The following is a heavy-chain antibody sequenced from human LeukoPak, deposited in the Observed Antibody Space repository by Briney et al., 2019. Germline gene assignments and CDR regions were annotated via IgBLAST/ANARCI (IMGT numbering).Heavy chain of an antibody. CDR1: GYTFTSYD. Sequence: GASVKVSCKASGYTFTSYDINWVRQATGQGLEWMGWMNPNSGNTGYAQKFQGRVTITRNTSISTAYMELSSLRSEDTAVYYCARGGSSGWYGGYYYHYMDVWGKGTTVTVSS. D-gene: IGHD6-19*01. CDR3: ARGGSSGWYGGYYYHYMDV. CDR2: MNPNSGNT. V-gene: IGHV1-8*03. J-gene: IGHJ6*03.